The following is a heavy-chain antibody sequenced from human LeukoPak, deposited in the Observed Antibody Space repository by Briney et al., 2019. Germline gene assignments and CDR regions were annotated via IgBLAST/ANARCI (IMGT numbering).Heavy chain of an antibody. V-gene: IGHV1-2*02. J-gene: IGHJ3*02. CDR2: INPNSGGT. Sequence: ASVKVSCKASGYTFTGYYMHWVRQAPAQGLEWMGWINPNSGGTNYAQKFQGRVTMTRDTSISTAYMELSRLRSDDTAVYYCARVGERFGDPLNAFDIWGQGTMVTVSS. D-gene: IGHD3-10*01. CDR1: GYTFTGYY. CDR3: ARVGERFGDPLNAFDI.